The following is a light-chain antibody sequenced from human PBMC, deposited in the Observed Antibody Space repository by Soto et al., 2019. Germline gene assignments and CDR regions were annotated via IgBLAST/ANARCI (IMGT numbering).Light chain of an antibody. CDR3: QHYGSSPPIT. Sequence: DIVLTQSPGTLSLSPGERATLSCRASQSVRGTSLAWYQQKPGQAPRLLIYDASSRATGIPDRFSGGGSGTDVALTISRLEPEDFAVYYCQHYGSSPPITFGHGTRLEIK. CDR1: QSVRGTS. V-gene: IGKV3-20*01. J-gene: IGKJ5*01. CDR2: DAS.